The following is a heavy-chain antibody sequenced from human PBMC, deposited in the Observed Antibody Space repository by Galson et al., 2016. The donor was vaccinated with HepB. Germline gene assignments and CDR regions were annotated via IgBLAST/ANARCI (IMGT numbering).Heavy chain of an antibody. Sequence: ETLSLTCAVYGGSFSGYNWTWIRQPPGKGLEWIGEIHHSGSTSYNPSLKSRVTISVDTSKNQLSLSLMSVTAADTAMVNCARPRSGLVGGNYYMDDWGQGTTGTISS. V-gene: IGHV4-34*01. CDR3: ARPRSGLVGGNYYMDD. CDR1: GGSFSGYN. D-gene: IGHD6-19*01. CDR2: IHHSGST. J-gene: IGHJ6*02.